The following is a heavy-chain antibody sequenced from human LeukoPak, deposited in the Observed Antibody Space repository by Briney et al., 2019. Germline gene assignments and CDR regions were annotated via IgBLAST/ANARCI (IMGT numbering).Heavy chain of an antibody. CDR1: GVSISSYF. CDR2: IYYSGST. D-gene: IGHD3-16*01. J-gene: IGHJ5*02. V-gene: IGHV4-59*01. Sequence: SKTLSLTCTVSGVSISSYFWNWIRQPPGKGLEWIGHIYYSGSTNYNPSLKSRVTISVDTSKNQFSLKLSSVTAADTAVYYCARVYYDYVWGSYGDWFDPWGQGTLVTVSS. CDR3: ARVYYDYVWGSYGDWFDP.